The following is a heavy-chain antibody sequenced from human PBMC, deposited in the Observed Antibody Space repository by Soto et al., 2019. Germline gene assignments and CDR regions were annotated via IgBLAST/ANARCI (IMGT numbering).Heavy chain of an antibody. V-gene: IGHV6-1*01. CDR1: GDSVSRNGVA. CDR3: VRGQNPAFDY. CDR2: TYYRSKWSS. J-gene: IGHJ4*02. Sequence: QSRSLTCAISGDSVSRNGVAWNWIRQSPSRGLEWLGRTYYRSKWSSDYAVSLKSRITINPDTSKSQVSLQLNSVTPEDTAVYYCVRGQNPAFDYLGQGNLVTGSS.